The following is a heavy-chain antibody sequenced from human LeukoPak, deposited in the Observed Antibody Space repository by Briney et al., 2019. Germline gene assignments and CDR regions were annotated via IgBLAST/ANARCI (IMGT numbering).Heavy chain of an antibody. Sequence: ASVKVSCKASGYTFTSYGISWVGQAPGQGLEWMGWISAYNGNTNYAQKLQGRVTMTTDTSTSTAYMELRSLRSDDTAVYYCARDHTGAGNVDYWGQGTLVTVSS. CDR2: ISAYNGNT. D-gene: IGHD1-1*01. CDR1: GYTFTSYG. V-gene: IGHV1-18*01. J-gene: IGHJ4*02. CDR3: ARDHTGAGNVDY.